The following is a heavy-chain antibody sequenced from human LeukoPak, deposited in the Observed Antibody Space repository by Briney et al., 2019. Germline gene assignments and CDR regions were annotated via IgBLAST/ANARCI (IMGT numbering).Heavy chain of an antibody. CDR2: INHSGST. Sequence: SETLSLTCAVYGGSFSGYYWSWIRQPPGEGLEWIGEINHSGSTNYNPSLKSRVTISVDTSKNQFSLKLSSVTAADTAVYYCARWTTGYCSTTSCYDLFDYWGQGTLVTVSS. CDR1: GGSFSGYY. CDR3: ARWTTGYCSTTSCYDLFDY. V-gene: IGHV4-34*01. J-gene: IGHJ4*02. D-gene: IGHD2-2*01.